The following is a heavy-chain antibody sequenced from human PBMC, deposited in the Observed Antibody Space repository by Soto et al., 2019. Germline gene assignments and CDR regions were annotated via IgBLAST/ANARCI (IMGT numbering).Heavy chain of an antibody. J-gene: IGHJ4*02. Sequence: GGSLRVSCGGSGFVFRDSPINWVGPVPGKGLGWVGVISHNGRRRKFADSVQGRFSTHRDNFRDTVFLQMDSLRVEGTAVYYFARESTIGHFDHSGQGTPVTVSS. CDR2: ISHNGRRR. D-gene: IGHD1-26*01. V-gene: IGHV3-30*04. CDR1: GFVFRDSP. CDR3: ARESTIGHFDH.